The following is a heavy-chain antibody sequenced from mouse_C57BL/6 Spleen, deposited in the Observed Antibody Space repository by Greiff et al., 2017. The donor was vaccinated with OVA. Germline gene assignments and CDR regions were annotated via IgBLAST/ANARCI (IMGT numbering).Heavy chain of an antibody. J-gene: IGHJ3*01. V-gene: IGHV1-52*01. D-gene: IGHD3-2*02. CDR2: IDPSDSET. CDR3: ARSGDSSGYVY. CDR1: GYTFTSYW. Sequence: VQLQQPGAELVRPGSSVKLSCKASGYTFTSYWMHWVKQRPIQGLEWIGNIDPSDSETHYNQKFKDKATLTVDKSSSTAYMQLSSLTSEDSAVYYCARSGDSSGYVYWGQGTLVTVSA.